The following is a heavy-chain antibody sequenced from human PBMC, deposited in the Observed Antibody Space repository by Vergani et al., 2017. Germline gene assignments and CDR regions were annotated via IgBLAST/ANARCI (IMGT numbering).Heavy chain of an antibody. CDR3: AGDYAPHHTEHDWFDP. Sequence: QVQLVQSGAEVKKPGSSVKVSCKASGGTFSSYAISWVRQAPGQGLEWMGWISAYNGNTNYAQKLQGRVTMTTDTSTSTAYMELRSLRSDDTAVYYCAGDYAPHHTEHDWFDPWGQGTLVTVSS. J-gene: IGHJ5*02. CDR1: GGTFSSYA. D-gene: IGHD5-18*01. CDR2: ISAYNGNT. V-gene: IGHV1-18*01.